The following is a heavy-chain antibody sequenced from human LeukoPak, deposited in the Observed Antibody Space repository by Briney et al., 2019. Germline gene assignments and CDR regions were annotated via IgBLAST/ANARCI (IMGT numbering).Heavy chain of an antibody. D-gene: IGHD7-27*01. CDR3: ARGPPNWGYDY. Sequence: EASVKVSCQASGYTFTSYDFNWVRQATGQRPEWMGWMSPNSGDTGYAQKFQDRVTMTRNTSISTAYMELSSLRSDDTAVYYCARGPPNWGYDYWGPGTLVTVSS. V-gene: IGHV1-8*01. J-gene: IGHJ4*02. CDR2: MSPNSGDT. CDR1: GYTFTSYD.